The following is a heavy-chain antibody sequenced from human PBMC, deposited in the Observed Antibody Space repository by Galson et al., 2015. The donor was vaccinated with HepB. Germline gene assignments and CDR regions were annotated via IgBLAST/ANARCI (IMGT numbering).Heavy chain of an antibody. J-gene: IGHJ6*02. V-gene: IGHV3-33*01. D-gene: IGHD1-26*01. Sequence: VIWYDGSNKYYADSVKGRFTISRDNSKNTLYLQMNSLRAEDTAVYYCARDQYSGSYQNYYGMNVWGQGTTVTVSS. CDR2: IWYDGSNK. CDR3: ARDQYSGSYQNYYGMNV.